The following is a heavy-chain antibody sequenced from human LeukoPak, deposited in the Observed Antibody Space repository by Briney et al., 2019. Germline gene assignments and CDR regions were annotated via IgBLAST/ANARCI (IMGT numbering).Heavy chain of an antibody. Sequence: LPGGSLRLSCAASGFTFDDYAMHWVRQAPGKGLEWVSGISWNSGSIGYADSVKGRFTISRDNAKNSLYLQMNSLRAEDTALYYCAKSSGYGSGSYYPLWGQGTLVTVSS. J-gene: IGHJ4*02. V-gene: IGHV3-9*01. CDR2: ISWNSGSI. CDR1: GFTFDDYA. CDR3: AKSSGYGSGSYYPL. D-gene: IGHD3-10*01.